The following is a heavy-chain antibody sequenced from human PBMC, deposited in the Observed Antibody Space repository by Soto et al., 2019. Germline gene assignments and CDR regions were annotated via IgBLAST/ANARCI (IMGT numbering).Heavy chain of an antibody. CDR1: GYTFTSYD. J-gene: IGHJ4*02. D-gene: IGHD3-9*01. CDR2: MNPNSGNT. Sequence: QVQLVQSGAEVKKPGASVKVSCKASGYTFTSYDINWVRQATGQGLEWMGWMNPNSGNTGYAQKXQXXXNXXRKTSISTAYMELSSLRSEDTAVYYCARESAGLPYWGQGTLVTVSS. CDR3: ARESAGLPY. V-gene: IGHV1-8*01.